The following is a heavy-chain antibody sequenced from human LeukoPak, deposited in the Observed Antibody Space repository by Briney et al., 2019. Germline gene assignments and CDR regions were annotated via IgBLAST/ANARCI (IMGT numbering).Heavy chain of an antibody. CDR1: GFTFSTYT. V-gene: IGHV3-21*04. D-gene: IGHD3-10*01. J-gene: IGHJ3*02. CDR2: ISSGSIYI. CDR3: AKDRVVRGVMGAFAI. Sequence: GGSLRLSCAASGFTFSTYTMTWVRQAPGKGLEWVSSISSGSIYIYYADSLKGRFTISRDNSENTLYLQMNSLRAEDTAVYYCAKDRVVRGVMGAFAIWGQGTIVTVSS.